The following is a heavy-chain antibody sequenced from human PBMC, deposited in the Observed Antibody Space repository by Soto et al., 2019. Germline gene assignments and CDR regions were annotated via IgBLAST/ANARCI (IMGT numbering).Heavy chain of an antibody. J-gene: IGHJ4*02. V-gene: IGHV2-5*02. Sequence: QITLKESGPTVVKPTETLTLTCTFSGFSLTTSGVGVGWVRQSPGKAPEWLALIYWDDDKRYSTSLKSRLTITKDTSKNLVVLTMANVDPADAATYYCAHRLLRTVFGWVKTTSIYFAFWGQGTPVVFSS. CDR3: AHRLLRTVFGWVKTTSIYFAF. D-gene: IGHD3-3*01. CDR2: IYWDDDK. CDR1: GFSLTTSGVG.